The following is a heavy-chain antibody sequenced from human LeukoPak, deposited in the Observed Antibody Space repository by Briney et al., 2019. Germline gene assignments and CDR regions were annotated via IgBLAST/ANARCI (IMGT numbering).Heavy chain of an antibody. CDR1: GFTFSSYE. D-gene: IGHD3-22*01. V-gene: IGHV3-48*03. CDR3: ANAHYYDSSGYYSPWYAFDI. Sequence: GGSLRLSCAASGFTFSSYEMNWVRQAPGKGLEWVSYISSSGSTIYYADSVKGRFTISRDNAKNSLYLQMNSLRAEDTAVYYCANAHYYDSSGYYSPWYAFDIWGQGTMVTVSS. CDR2: ISSSGSTI. J-gene: IGHJ3*02.